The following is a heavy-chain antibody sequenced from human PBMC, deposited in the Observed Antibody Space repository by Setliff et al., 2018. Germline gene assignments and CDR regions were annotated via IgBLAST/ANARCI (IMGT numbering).Heavy chain of an antibody. CDR3: ARGPLDFVVLPAAGKFDY. J-gene: IGHJ4*02. CDR2: INPNSGDT. V-gene: IGHV1-8*02. D-gene: IGHD2-2*01. Sequence: ASVKVSCKASGYTFTSYDIDWVRQATGQGLEWMGCINPNSGDTTFAQKFQGRVTMTTDTPTNTAYMELRSLRSDDTAVYYCARGPLDFVVLPAAGKFDYWGQGTLVTVSS. CDR1: GYTFTSYD.